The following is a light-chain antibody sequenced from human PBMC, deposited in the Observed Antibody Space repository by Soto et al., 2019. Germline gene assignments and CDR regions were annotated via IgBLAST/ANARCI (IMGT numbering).Light chain of an antibody. CDR2: GAS. CDR3: QLYGTSRA. J-gene: IGKJ1*01. Sequence: EIVLTQSPGTLSLSPGERATLSCRASQSVSNSYLAWYQQKPGQAPRLLIYGASSRATGIPDRFSGSGSGTDFTLTISRLEQEDFAMYYCQLYGTSRAFGQGTKV. V-gene: IGKV3-20*01. CDR1: QSVSNSY.